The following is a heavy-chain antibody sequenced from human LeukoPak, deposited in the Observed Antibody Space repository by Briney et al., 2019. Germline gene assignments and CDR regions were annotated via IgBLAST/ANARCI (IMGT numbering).Heavy chain of an antibody. D-gene: IGHD1-1*01. CDR3: AKNFAPGNAFYDF. V-gene: IGHV3-23*01. Sequence: GGSLRLSCAASGFSFSTYAMTWVRQAPGRGLEWVSAIDWTSHYIFYRDSVQGRFTTSRDNSRAILFLQMNSLTAEDSAVYYCAKNFAPGNAFYDFWVQGVLVTVSS. CDR2: IDWTSHYI. J-gene: IGHJ4*02. CDR1: GFSFSTYA.